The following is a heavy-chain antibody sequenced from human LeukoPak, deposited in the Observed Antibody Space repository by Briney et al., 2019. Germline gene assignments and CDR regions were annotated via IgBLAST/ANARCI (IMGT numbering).Heavy chain of an antibody. CDR2: ISGSGGST. Sequence: GGSLRLSCAASGFTFSSYAMSWVRQAPGKGLEWVSAISGSGGSTYYADSVKGRFTTSRDNSKNTLYLQMNSLRAEDTAVYYCARGSRDLLWLNGFSDYWGQGTLVTVSS. CDR1: GFTFSSYA. D-gene: IGHD3-10*01. J-gene: IGHJ4*02. CDR3: ARGSRDLLWLNGFSDY. V-gene: IGHV3-23*01.